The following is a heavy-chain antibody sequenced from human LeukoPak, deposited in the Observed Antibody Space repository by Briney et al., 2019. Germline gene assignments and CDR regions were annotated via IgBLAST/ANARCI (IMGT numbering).Heavy chain of an antibody. V-gene: IGHV4-34*01. J-gene: IGHJ4*02. CDR2: INHSGST. Sequence: SETLSLTCAVYGGSFSGYYWSWIRQPPGKGLEWIGEINHSGSTNYNPSLKSRVTISVDTSKNQFSLKLSSVTAADTAAYYCARGPSGYSYGYDFDYWGQGTLVTVSS. D-gene: IGHD5-18*01. CDR1: GGSFSGYY. CDR3: ARGPSGYSYGYDFDY.